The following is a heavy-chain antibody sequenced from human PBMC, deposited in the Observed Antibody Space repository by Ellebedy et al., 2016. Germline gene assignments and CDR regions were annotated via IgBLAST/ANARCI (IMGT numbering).Heavy chain of an antibody. CDR1: GFIFNVAG. J-gene: IGHJ4*02. CDR3: ARDGSEWSRDV. V-gene: IGHV3-21*01. D-gene: IGHD3-3*01. CDR2: IVFSGTAA. Sequence: GESLKISXAASGFIFNVAGMTCVRQAPGKGLEWVATIVFSGTAAYYSDSVKGRFIISRDNVKNLVFLQMNSLRVEDTGVYYCARDGSEWSRDVWGQGTLVTVSS.